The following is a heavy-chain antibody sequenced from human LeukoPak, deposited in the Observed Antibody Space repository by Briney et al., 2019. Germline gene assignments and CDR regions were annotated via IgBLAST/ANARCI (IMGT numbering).Heavy chain of an antibody. V-gene: IGHV3-74*03. CDR1: GFTLKKYW. Sequence: GESLRLSCETSGFTLKKYWMSWLRRAPGKGLEWVSRSKYDGSTAMYAESVKGRFTISRDNARGTLYLQMNSLRVDDTAVYYCAKSDWFGPCGRGILVTVSS. J-gene: IGHJ5*02. CDR2: SKYDGSTA. CDR3: AKSDWFGP.